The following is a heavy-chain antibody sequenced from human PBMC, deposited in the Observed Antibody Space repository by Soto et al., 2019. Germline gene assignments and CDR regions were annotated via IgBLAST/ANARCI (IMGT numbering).Heavy chain of an antibody. V-gene: IGHV1-8*01. CDR1: GYTFTSYD. CDR3: ASGITIFGVVPG. CDR2: MNPNSGNR. D-gene: IGHD3-3*01. J-gene: IGHJ4*02. Sequence: QVQLVQSGAEVKKPGASVKVSCKASGYTFTSYDINWVRQATGQGLEWMGWMNPNSGNRGYAQKFQGRVTMTRNTSISTAYMGLSSLRSEDTAVYYCASGITIFGVVPGWGQGTLVTVSS.